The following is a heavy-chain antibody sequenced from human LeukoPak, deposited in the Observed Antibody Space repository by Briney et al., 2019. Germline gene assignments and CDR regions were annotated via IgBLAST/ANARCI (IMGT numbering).Heavy chain of an antibody. Sequence: SVSVSCKASGGTFSSYAISWVRQAPGQGLEWMGGIIPIFGTANYAQKFQGRVTITADESTSTAYMELSSLRSEDTAVYYCARRGGPPDYGDLFDYWGQGTLVTVSS. CDR3: ARRGGPPDYGDLFDY. CDR2: IIPIFGTA. D-gene: IGHD4-17*01. V-gene: IGHV1-69*13. CDR1: GGTFSSYA. J-gene: IGHJ4*02.